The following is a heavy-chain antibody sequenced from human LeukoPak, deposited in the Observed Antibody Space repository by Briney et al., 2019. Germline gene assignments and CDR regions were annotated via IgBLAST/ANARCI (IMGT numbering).Heavy chain of an antibody. J-gene: IGHJ3*02. CDR1: GYSFTNYW. D-gene: IGHD1-26*01. V-gene: IGHV5-51*01. CDR3: AGAIVGAATAFDI. Sequence: GESLKISCKGSGYSFTNYWIAWVRQMPGKGLEGMGIIYPGDSDTRYSPSFQGQVTISADKSISTAYLQWSSLKASDTAMYYCAGAIVGAATAFDIWAKGQWSPSLQ. CDR2: IYPGDSDT.